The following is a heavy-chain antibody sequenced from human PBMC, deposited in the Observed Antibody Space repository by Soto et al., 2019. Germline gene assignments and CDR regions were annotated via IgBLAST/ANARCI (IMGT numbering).Heavy chain of an antibody. CDR1: GGTFSSYA. J-gene: IGHJ4*02. D-gene: IGHD1-26*01. Sequence: QVQLVQSGAEVKTPGSSVKVSCKASGGTFSSYAISWVRQAPGQGLEWMGGIIHIFGTANYAQKFQGRVTMTADESTSTAYMELRSLTSEDTAVYYCARESLPEGGPGSYFDSLGQGTLVTVSS. V-gene: IGHV1-69*01. CDR3: ARESLPEGGPGSYFDS. CDR2: IIHIFGTA.